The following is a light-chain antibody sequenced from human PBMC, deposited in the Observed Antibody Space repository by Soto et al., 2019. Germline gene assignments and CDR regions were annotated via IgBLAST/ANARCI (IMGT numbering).Light chain of an antibody. CDR2: EVS. Sequence: QSALTQPPSASGSPGQSVTISCTGTSSDVGGYNYVSWYQHHPGKAPKLMIYEVSKRPSGVPDRFSGSKSGNTASLTVAGLQAEDEADYYCSSYAGSNNLIFGGGTALTVL. CDR1: SSDVGGYNY. J-gene: IGLJ2*01. CDR3: SSYAGSNNLI. V-gene: IGLV2-8*01.